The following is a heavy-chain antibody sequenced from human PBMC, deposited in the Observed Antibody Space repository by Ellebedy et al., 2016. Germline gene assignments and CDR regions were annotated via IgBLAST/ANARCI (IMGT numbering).Heavy chain of an antibody. J-gene: IGHJ6*02. V-gene: IGHV3-30-3*01. CDR2: ISYDGSNK. D-gene: IGHD2-2*01. CDR1: GGSFSGYY. CDR3: ARLACSTSCYGSYYYYYGMDV. Sequence: LSLTXAVSGGSFSGYYWSWIRQAPGKGLEWVAVISYDGSNKYYADSVKGRFTISRDNSKNTLYLQMNSLRAEDTAVYYCARLACSTSCYGSYYYYYGMDVWGQGTTVTVS.